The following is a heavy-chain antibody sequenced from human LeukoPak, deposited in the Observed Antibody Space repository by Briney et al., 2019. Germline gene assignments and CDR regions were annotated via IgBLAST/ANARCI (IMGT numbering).Heavy chain of an antibody. CDR1: GFTFRGYA. V-gene: IGHV3-23*01. CDR3: AKDSRGYFDY. D-gene: IGHD3-10*01. Sequence: GGSLRLSCAASGFTFRGYAMSWVRQAPGKGLESISTINSNGDSTYYTDSVKGRFTISRDNAKNTLYLQMNNLRAEDTAVYYCAKDSRGYFDYWGQGTLVTVSS. CDR2: INSNGDST. J-gene: IGHJ4*02.